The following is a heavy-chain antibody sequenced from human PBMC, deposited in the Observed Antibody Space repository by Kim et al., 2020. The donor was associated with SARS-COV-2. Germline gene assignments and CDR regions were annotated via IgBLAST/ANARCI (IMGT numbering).Heavy chain of an antibody. CDR2: INPNSGGT. D-gene: IGHD6-13*01. CDR3: ARGPPGLSSSSSQPPGFDY. Sequence: ASVKVSCKASGYTFTSYYMHWVRQAPGQGLEWMGWINPNSGGTNYAQKFQGWVTMTRDTSISTAYMELSRLRSDDTAVYYCARGPPGLSSSSSQPPGFDYWGQGTLVTVSS. V-gene: IGHV1-2*04. CDR1: GYTFTSYY. J-gene: IGHJ4*02.